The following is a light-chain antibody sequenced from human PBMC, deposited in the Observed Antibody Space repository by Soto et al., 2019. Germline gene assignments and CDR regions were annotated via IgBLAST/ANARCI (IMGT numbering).Light chain of an antibody. V-gene: IGKV3-11*01. Sequence: EIVLTQASATLSSSPGERATVSWRASQPVSSKLAWYQHKPGQAPRLLIYDTSNRATGIPARFSGSGSGTDFTLTISSLEPEDFAVYYCHQRMSWPRTFGQGTKV. CDR1: QPVSSK. J-gene: IGKJ1*01. CDR2: DTS. CDR3: HQRMSWPRT.